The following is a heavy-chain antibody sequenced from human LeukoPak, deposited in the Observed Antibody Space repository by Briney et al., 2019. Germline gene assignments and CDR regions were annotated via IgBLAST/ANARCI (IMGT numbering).Heavy chain of an antibody. V-gene: IGHV4-39*07. CDR1: GGSISSSSYY. CDR3: TAEKNCIPHY. D-gene: IGHD2-21*01. J-gene: IGHJ4*02. CDR2: VYYSRST. Sequence: PSETLSLTCTVSGGSISSSSYYWGWIRQPPGKGPKCIVSVYYSRSTSFSSSLKSRVTISLDMYKIEFSVTMSSVTAADTAVYFCTAEKNCIPHYGGQGTQVTVSS.